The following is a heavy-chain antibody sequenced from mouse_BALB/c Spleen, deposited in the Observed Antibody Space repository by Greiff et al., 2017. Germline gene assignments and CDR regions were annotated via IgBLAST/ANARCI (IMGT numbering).Heavy chain of an antibody. CDR2: INPSSGYT. V-gene: IGHV1-4*02. J-gene: IGHJ1*01. CDR3: ARSYYGYWYFDV. D-gene: IGHD2-10*01. CDR1: GYTFTSYT. Sequence: VKLVESAAELARPGASVKMSCKASGYTFTSYTMHWVKQRPGQGLEWIGYINPSSGYTEYNQKFKDKTTLTADKSSSTAYMQLSSLTSEDSAVYYCARSYYGYWYFDVWGAGTTVTVSS.